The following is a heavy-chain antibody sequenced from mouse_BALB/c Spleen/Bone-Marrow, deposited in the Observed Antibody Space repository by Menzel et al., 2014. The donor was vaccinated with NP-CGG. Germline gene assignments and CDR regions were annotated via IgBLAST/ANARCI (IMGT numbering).Heavy chain of an antibody. CDR1: GFIFSDYY. CDR2: ISNGGGTT. J-gene: IGHJ4*01. CDR3: ARHLRYSNYEGAMDY. V-gene: IGHV5-12*02. D-gene: IGHD2-5*01. Sequence: EVMLVESGGGLAQPGGSLKLSCAISGFIFSDYYMYWVRQTPEKRLEWVAYISNGGGTTYYPDTVNGRFTISRDNAKNAMYQQTSRLKSQGTAMYYCARHLRYSNYEGAMDYWGQGTSVTVSS.